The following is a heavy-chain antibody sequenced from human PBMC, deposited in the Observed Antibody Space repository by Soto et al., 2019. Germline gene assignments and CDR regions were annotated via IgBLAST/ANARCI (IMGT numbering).Heavy chain of an antibody. V-gene: IGHV4-34*01. CDR2: INHSGST. J-gene: IGHJ4*02. Sequence: PSETLSLTCAVYGGSFSGYYWSWIRQPPGKGLEWIGEINHSGSTNYNPSLKSRVTISVDTSKNQFSLKLSSVTAADTAVYYCARRGLNRVLRYFDWSPYYFDYWGQGTLATVSS. CDR3: ARRGLNRVLRYFDWSPYYFDY. CDR1: GGSFSGYY. D-gene: IGHD3-9*01.